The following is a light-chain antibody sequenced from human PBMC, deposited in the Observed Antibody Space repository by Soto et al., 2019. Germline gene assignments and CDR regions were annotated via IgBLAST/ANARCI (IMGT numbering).Light chain of an antibody. Sequence: ETVMTQSPRTLPLSPWERAIVSCRASQSIGTYLAWYQQKRGQSPRLLIYDASTRATGIPARFSGSGSGTEFTLTINSLQSDDFAIYYCQQYTDWPRTFGQGTKVDIK. CDR3: QQYTDWPRT. V-gene: IGKV3-15*01. J-gene: IGKJ1*01. CDR2: DAS. CDR1: QSIGTY.